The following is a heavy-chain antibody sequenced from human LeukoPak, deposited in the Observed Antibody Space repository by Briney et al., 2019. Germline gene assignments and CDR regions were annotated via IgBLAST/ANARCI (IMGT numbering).Heavy chain of an antibody. CDR1: GFTFSSYA. J-gene: IGHJ4*02. V-gene: IGHV3-23*01. Sequence: GGSLRLSCAASGFTFSSYAMNWVRQVPGKGLEWVSGISNSGGSTYYADSVKGRFTISRDNSKNTLYLQMNSLRAEDTAVYYCAKETSSSFDYWGQGTLVTVSS. CDR3: AKETSSSFDY. D-gene: IGHD6-6*01. CDR2: ISNSGGST.